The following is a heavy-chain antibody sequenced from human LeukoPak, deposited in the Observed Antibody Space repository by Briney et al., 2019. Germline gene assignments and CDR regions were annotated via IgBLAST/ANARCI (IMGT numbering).Heavy chain of an antibody. CDR3: ARVDERDGYSRNFDY. CDR2: IYYSGST. V-gene: IGHV4-39*07. J-gene: IGHJ4*02. CDR1: GGSISSSSYY. D-gene: IGHD5-24*01. Sequence: SETLSLTCTVSGGSISSSSYYWGWIRQPPGKGLEWIGSIYYSGSTYYNPSLKSRVTISVDTSKNQFSLKLSSVTAADTAVYYCARVDERDGYSRNFDYWGQGTLVTVSS.